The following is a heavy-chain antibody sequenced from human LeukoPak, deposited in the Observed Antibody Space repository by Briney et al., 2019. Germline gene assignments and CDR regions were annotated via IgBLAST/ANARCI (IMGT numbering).Heavy chain of an antibody. Sequence: PGGSLRLSCAASGFTFSSYGMHWVRQAPGKGLEWVAFIRYDGSNKYYADSVKGRFTISRDNSKNTLYLQTNSLRAGDTAVYYCAKDFYYYDSSGYYGSCFDYWGQGTLVTVSS. V-gene: IGHV3-30*02. CDR3: AKDFYYYDSSGYYGSCFDY. D-gene: IGHD3-22*01. CDR2: IRYDGSNK. J-gene: IGHJ4*02. CDR1: GFTFSSYG.